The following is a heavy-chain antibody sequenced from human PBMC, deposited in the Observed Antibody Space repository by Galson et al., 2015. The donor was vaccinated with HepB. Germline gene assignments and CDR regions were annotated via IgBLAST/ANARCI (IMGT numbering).Heavy chain of an antibody. Sequence: PALVKPTQTLRLTCTFSGFPLTFSGVGVGWIRQPPGKALEWLALLYWDDDKRYSPSLKSRLTITKDTSKNQVVLTMTNMDPVDTATYYCAHSRCSSTSCYDGAFDIWGQGTMVTVSS. CDR1: GFPLTFSGVG. D-gene: IGHD2-2*01. CDR2: LYWDDDK. CDR3: AHSRCSSTSCYDGAFDI. V-gene: IGHV2-5*02. J-gene: IGHJ3*02.